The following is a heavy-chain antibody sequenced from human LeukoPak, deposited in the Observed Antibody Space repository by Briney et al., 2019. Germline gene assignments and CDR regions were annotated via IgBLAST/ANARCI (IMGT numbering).Heavy chain of an antibody. CDR2: INHSGST. CDR3: ASGYSSGWGWFDP. V-gene: IGHV4-34*01. J-gene: IGHJ5*02. CDR1: GGSFSGYY. Sequence: PSETLSLTCAVYGGSFSGYYWSWIRQPPGKGLEWIGEINHSGSTNYNPPLKSRVTISVDTSKNQFSLKLSSVTAADTAVYYCASGYSSGWGWFDPRGQGTLVTVSS. D-gene: IGHD6-19*01.